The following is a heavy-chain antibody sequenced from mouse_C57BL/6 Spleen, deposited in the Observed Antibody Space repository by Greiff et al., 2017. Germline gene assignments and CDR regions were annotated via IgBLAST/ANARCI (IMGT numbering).Heavy chain of an antibody. J-gene: IGHJ4*01. CDR1: GFTFSDYY. D-gene: IGHD1-1*01. V-gene: IGHV5-16*01. CDR3: ARDPFYGSFDY. CDR2: INYDGSST. Sequence: EVKLMESEGGLVQPGSSMKLSCTASGFTFSDYYMAWVRQVPEKGLEWVANINYDGSSTYYLDSLKSRFIISRDNAKNILYLQMSSLKSEDTATYYCARDPFYGSFDYWGQGTSVTVSS.